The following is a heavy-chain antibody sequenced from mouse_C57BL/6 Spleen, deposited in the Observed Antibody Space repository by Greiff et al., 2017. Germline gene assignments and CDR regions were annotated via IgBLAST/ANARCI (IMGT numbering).Heavy chain of an antibody. V-gene: IGHV5-17*01. Sequence: EVMLVESGGGLVKPGGSLKLSCAASGFTFSDYGMHWVRQAPEKGLEWVAYISSGSSTIYYADTVKGRFTISRDNAKTTLFLQMTSLRSEDTAMYYCAKDYAMDYWGQGTSVTVSA. CDR3: AKDYAMDY. CDR1: GFTFSDYG. J-gene: IGHJ4*01. CDR2: ISSGSSTI.